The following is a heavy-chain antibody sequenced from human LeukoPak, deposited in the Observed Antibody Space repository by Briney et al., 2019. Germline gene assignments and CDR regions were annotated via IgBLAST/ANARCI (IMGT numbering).Heavy chain of an antibody. V-gene: IGHV3-66*01. Sequence: GGSLRLSCAVSGFTVSSNYMSWVRQAPGKGLEWVSVIYSGGSTYYADSVKGRFTISRDNSKNTLYLQMNSLRAEDTAVYYCARDRFDSSGFNWFDPWGQGTLVTVSS. CDR1: GFTVSSNY. D-gene: IGHD6-19*01. CDR2: IYSGGST. CDR3: ARDRFDSSGFNWFDP. J-gene: IGHJ5*02.